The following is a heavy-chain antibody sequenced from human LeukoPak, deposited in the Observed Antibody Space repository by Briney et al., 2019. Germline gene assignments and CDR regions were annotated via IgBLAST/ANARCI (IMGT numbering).Heavy chain of an antibody. CDR3: ARDRITMVRGVIKSYGMDV. CDR2: IYHSGST. V-gene: IGHV4-30-2*01. CDR1: GGSISSGGYS. D-gene: IGHD3-10*01. Sequence: SETLSLTCAVSGGSISSGGYSWSWIRQPPGKGLEWIGYIYHSGSTYYNPSLKSRVTISVDRSKNQFSLKLSSVTAADTAVYYCARDRITMVRGVIKSYGMDVWGQGTTVTVSS. J-gene: IGHJ6*02.